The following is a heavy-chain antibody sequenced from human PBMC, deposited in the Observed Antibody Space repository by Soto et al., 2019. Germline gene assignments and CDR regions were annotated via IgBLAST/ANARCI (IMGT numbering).Heavy chain of an antibody. CDR1: GFTFSSHA. CDR2: IYYDGSNK. J-gene: IGHJ4*02. Sequence: GGSLRLSCAASGFTFSSHAMHWVRQAPGKGLEWVAVIYYDGSNKYYVDSVKGRFTISRDNSKNTLYLQMNSLRAEDTAVYYCARPYCSGGICYYYFDYWGQGTLVTVSS. CDR3: ARPYCSGGICYYYFDY. V-gene: IGHV3-33*01. D-gene: IGHD2-15*01.